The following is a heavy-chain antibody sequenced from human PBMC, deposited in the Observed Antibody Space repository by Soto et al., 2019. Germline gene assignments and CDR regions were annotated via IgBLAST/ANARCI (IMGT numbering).Heavy chain of an antibody. D-gene: IGHD5-18*01. J-gene: IGHJ2*01. CDR3: ARVWGSYGYDWYFDL. CDR1: GGSISSGGYY. Sequence: QVQLQESGPGLVKPSQTLSLTCTVSGGSISSGGYYWSWIRQHPGKGLEWIGYIYYSGSTYYNPSLKSRVTISVYTSKNQFSLKLSSVTAADTAVYYCARVWGSYGYDWYFDLWGRGTLVTVSS. CDR2: IYYSGST. V-gene: IGHV4-31*03.